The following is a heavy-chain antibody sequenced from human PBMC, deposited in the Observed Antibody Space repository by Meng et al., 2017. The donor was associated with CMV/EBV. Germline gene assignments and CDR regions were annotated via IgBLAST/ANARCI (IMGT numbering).Heavy chain of an antibody. CDR3: ARVALRHDFWSGYYSSYYFDY. V-gene: IGHV1-2*02. J-gene: IGHJ4*02. D-gene: IGHD3-3*01. CDR2: INPNSGGT. CDR1: YY. Sequence: YYVHWVRHAPGPGLAWIAWINPNSGGTNYAQKFQGRVTMTRDTSISTAYMELSRLGSDATAVYYCARVALRHDFWSGYYSSYYFDYWGQGTLVTVSS.